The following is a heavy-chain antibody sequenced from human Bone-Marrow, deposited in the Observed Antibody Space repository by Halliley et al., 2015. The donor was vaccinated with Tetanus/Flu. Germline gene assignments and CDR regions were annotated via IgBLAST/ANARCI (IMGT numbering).Heavy chain of an antibody. J-gene: IGHJ4*02. Sequence: NGLVWVSRINSDGSTPTYADSVKGRFTISRDNAKNTLYLQMNSLIADDTAVYYCARVASTVYGGQGSLVAVSS. CDR2: INSDGSTP. D-gene: IGHD2-15*01. V-gene: IGHV3-74*01. CDR3: ARVASTVY.